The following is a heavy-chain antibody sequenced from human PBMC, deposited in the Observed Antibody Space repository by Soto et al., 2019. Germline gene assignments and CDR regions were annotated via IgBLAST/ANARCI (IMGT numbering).Heavy chain of an antibody. CDR3: ARRAVAGSLPWYFDL. CDR1: GGSISSSSYY. D-gene: IGHD6-19*01. Sequence: QLQLQESGPGLVKPSETLSLTCTVSGGSISSSSYYWGWIRQPPGKGLEWIGSIYYSGSTYYNPSRKSRVTISVDTSKNQFSLKLSSVTAADTAVYYCARRAVAGSLPWYFDLWGRGTLVTVSS. CDR2: IYYSGST. V-gene: IGHV4-39*01. J-gene: IGHJ2*01.